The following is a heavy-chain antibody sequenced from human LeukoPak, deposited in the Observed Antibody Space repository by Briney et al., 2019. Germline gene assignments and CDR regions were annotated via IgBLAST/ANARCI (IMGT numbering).Heavy chain of an antibody. CDR2: IRDDGSNK. D-gene: IGHD2-2*01. Sequence: GGSLTLSYAPSGFPFTSYGMHWVHQAPPRELEWVAFIRDDGSNKYYEHSVKGQFTITRENSKNTLYLQMNSLRAEDTAVYYSAKVVAPAAFDYWGQGTLVTVSS. J-gene: IGHJ4*02. CDR1: GFPFTSYG. CDR3: AKVVAPAAFDY. V-gene: IGHV3-30*02.